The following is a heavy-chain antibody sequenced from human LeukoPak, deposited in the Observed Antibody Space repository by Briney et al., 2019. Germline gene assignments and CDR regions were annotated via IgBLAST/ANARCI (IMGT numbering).Heavy chain of an antibody. J-gene: IGHJ4*02. D-gene: IGHD3-10*01. CDR2: ISAYNGNT. V-gene: IGHV1-18*01. CDR3: ARDSMVRGAPQPYDY. Sequence: GASVKVSCKASGYTFTSYGISWVRQAPGQGLEWMGWISAYNGNTNYAQKLQGRVTMTTDTSTSTAYMELRSLRSDDTAVYYCARDSMVRGAPQPYDYWGQGTLVTVPS. CDR1: GYTFTSYG.